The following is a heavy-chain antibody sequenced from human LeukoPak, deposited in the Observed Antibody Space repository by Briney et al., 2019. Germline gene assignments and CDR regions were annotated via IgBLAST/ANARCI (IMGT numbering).Heavy chain of an antibody. J-gene: IGHJ4*02. D-gene: IGHD3-10*01. V-gene: IGHV3-30*02. Sequence: PGGSLRLSCAASGFTFSSYGMHWVRQAPGKGLEWVAYIQYDGSNEQYADSVKGRFSISRDSSKNILYLQMNSLRAEDTAVYYCAKDLGSGSPTGYWGQGTLVTVSS. CDR2: IQYDGSNE. CDR1: GFTFSSYG. CDR3: AKDLGSGSPTGY.